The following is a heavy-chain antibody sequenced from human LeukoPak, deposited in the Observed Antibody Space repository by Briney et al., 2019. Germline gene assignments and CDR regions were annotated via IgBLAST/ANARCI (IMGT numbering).Heavy chain of an antibody. CDR3: ARRSGIAVAGAFDY. CDR1: GFTFSSYG. Sequence: PTGGSLRLSCAASGFTFSSYGMSWVRQAPGKGLEWVSGISGSGDSTYYADSVKGRFTISRDNSKNTLYQQMNSLRAEDTAVYYCARRSGIAVAGAFDYWGQGTLVTVSS. V-gene: IGHV3-23*01. D-gene: IGHD6-19*01. J-gene: IGHJ4*02. CDR2: ISGSGDST.